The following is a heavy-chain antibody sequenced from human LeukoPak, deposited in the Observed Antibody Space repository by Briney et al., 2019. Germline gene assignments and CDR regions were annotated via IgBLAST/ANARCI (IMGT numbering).Heavy chain of an antibody. CDR2: ISYDGSNK. V-gene: IGHV3-30*18. CDR3: AKAQSGYSYGSGDAFDI. Sequence: GRSLRLSCAASGFTFSSYGMHWVRQAPGKGLEWVAVISYDGSNKYYADSVKGRFTISRDNSKNTLYLQMNSLRAEDTAVYYCAKAQSGYSYGSGDAFDIWGQGTMVTVSS. J-gene: IGHJ3*02. D-gene: IGHD5-18*01. CDR1: GFTFSSYG.